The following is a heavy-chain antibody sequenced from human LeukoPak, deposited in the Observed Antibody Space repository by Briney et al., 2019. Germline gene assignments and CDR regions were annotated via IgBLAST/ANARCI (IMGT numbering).Heavy chain of an antibody. J-gene: IGHJ4*02. V-gene: IGHV1-18*01. CDR3: ARFDSSGYYLTVDY. Sequence: GASVKVSCKASGYTFTSYGISWVRQAPGQGLEWMGWISAYNGNTNYVQKLQGRVTMTTDTSTSTAYMELRSLRSDDTAVYYCARFDSSGYYLTVDYWGQGTLVTVSS. CDR1: GYTFTSYG. CDR2: ISAYNGNT. D-gene: IGHD3-22*01.